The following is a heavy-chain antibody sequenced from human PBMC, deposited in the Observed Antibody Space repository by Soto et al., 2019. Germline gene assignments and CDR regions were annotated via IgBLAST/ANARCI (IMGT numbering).Heavy chain of an antibody. D-gene: IGHD1-1*01. J-gene: IGHJ5*02. CDR2: INGGDGNT. CDR3: ARAKERTGPWFGP. V-gene: IGHV1-3*01. Sequence: QVQLVQSGAEVRKPGASVKISCQASGYTFTTYALYWVRQAPGQRLEWMGWINGGDGNTRYSQKFQDRVTITRDTSASTTYMELSSLRSEDTAVYYCARAKERTGPWFGPWGQGTLVTVSS. CDR1: GYTFTTYA.